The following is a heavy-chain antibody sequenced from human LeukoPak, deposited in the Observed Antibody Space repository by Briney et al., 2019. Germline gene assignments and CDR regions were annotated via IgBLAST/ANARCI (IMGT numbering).Heavy chain of an antibody. CDR1: GFTFSSYW. J-gene: IGHJ1*01. D-gene: IGHD6-13*01. Sequence: GGSLRLSCAASGFTFSSYWMSWVRQAPGKGLEWVANIKQDGSEKYYVDSVKGRFTIPRDNAKNSLYLQMNSLRAEDTAVYYCARDRYSSSWYFLEYFQHWGQGTLVTVSS. CDR2: IKQDGSEK. CDR3: ARDRYSSSWYFLEYFQH. V-gene: IGHV3-7*01.